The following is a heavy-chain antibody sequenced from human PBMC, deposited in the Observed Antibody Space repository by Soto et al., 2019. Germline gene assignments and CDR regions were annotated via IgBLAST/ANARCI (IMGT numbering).Heavy chain of an antibody. D-gene: IGHD4-4*01. V-gene: IGHV3-33*01. Sequence: QVQLVESGGGVVQPGRSLRLSCAASGFTFSSYGMHWVRQAPGKGLEWVAVIWYDGSNKYYADSVKGRFTISRDNSKNTLYLQMNSLRAEDTAVYYCARDPGDYKLGPYYYYMDVWGKGTTVTVSS. CDR2: IWYDGSNK. CDR3: ARDPGDYKLGPYYYYMDV. J-gene: IGHJ6*03. CDR1: GFTFSSYG.